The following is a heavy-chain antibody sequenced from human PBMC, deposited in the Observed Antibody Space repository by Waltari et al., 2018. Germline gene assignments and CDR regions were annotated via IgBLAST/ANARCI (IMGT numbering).Heavy chain of an antibody. D-gene: IGHD3-10*01. CDR1: GFPLTSSV. CDR3: FFYGLAVRGKEHY. V-gene: IGHV3-30*03. CDR2: ISYEGRNK. J-gene: IGHJ4*02. Sequence: HVQLVESGGRVVQPGRYLHPSRPSSGFPLTSSVMNVSPQAPGKGLEWVAVISYEGRNKYYADSVKGRFTISRDNSKNTLYLQRNSLRAEDTAGYYCFFYGLAVRGKEHYWGQGTLVTVSS.